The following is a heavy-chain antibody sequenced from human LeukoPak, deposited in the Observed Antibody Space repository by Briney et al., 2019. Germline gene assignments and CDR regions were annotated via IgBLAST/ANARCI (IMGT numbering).Heavy chain of an antibody. CDR3: ARDDNYYGSGSYYNRFDY. CDR2: ISSSSSYI. CDR1: GFTFSSYS. J-gene: IGHJ4*02. Sequence: GGSLRLSCAASGFTFSSYSMNWDRQAPGKGLEWVSSISSSSSYIYYADSVKGRFTISRDNAKNSLYLQMNSLRAEDTAVYYCARDDNYYGSGSYYNRFDYWGQGTLVTVSS. V-gene: IGHV3-21*06. D-gene: IGHD3-10*01.